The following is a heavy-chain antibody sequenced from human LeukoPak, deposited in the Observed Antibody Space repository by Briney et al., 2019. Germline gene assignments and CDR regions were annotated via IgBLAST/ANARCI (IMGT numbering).Heavy chain of an antibody. J-gene: IGHJ5*02. D-gene: IGHD3-3*01. V-gene: IGHV4-34*01. CDR1: GGSFSGYY. Sequence: SETLSLTCAVYGGSFSGYYWSWIRQPPGKGLEWIGEINHSRSTNYNPSLKSRVAISVDTSKNQFSLKLSSVTAADTAVYYCARGSVTYYDFWSGSRYNWFDPWGQGTLVTVSS. CDR2: INHSRST. CDR3: ARGSVTYYDFWSGSRYNWFDP.